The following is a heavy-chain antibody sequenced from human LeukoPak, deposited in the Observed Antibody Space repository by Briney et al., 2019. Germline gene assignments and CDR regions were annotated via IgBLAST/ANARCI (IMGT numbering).Heavy chain of an antibody. D-gene: IGHD2-8*01. Sequence: GASVKVSCKASGYTFTGYYMHWVRRAPGQGLEWMGWINPNSGGTNYAQKFQGRVTMTRDTSISTAYMELSRLRSDDTAVYYCARDLRCTNGVCYYYFDYWGQGTLVTVSS. CDR2: INPNSGGT. V-gene: IGHV1-2*02. J-gene: IGHJ4*02. CDR1: GYTFTGYY. CDR3: ARDLRCTNGVCYYYFDY.